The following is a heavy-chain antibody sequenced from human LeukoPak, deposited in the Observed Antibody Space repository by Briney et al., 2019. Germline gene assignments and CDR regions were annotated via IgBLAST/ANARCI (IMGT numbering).Heavy chain of an antibody. Sequence: ASVKVSCKASGYTFTSYGISWVRQAPGQGLEWMGWISAYNGNTNYAQKLQGRVTMTTDTSTSTAYMELRSLRSDDTAVYYCARTASYYDSWSGYYGDWFDPWGQGTLVTVSS. CDR2: ISAYNGNT. J-gene: IGHJ5*02. CDR1: GYTFTSYG. CDR3: ARTASYYDSWSGYYGDWFDP. D-gene: IGHD3-3*01. V-gene: IGHV1-18*01.